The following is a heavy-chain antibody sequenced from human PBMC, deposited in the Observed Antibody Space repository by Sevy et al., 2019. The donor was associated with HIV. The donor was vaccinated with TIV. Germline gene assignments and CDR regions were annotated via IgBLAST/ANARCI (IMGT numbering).Heavy chain of an antibody. J-gene: IGHJ4*02. D-gene: IGHD2-2*01. Sequence: GGSLRLSCAASGFTSTSYAMSWVRQAPGKGLEWVSSISGSHGTPYYADSVKGRFTISRDNSKNTLYLQMSGLRAEDTAVYYCAKSEWGNIGFCTRSSCYPFDYWGQGTLVTVSS. V-gene: IGHV3-23*01. CDR1: GFTSTSYA. CDR3: AKSEWGNIGFCTRSSCYPFDY. CDR2: ISGSHGTP.